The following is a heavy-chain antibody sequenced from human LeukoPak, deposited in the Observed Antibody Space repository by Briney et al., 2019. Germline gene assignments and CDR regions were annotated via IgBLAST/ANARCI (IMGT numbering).Heavy chain of an antibody. Sequence: GGSLRLSCAASGVTFSSSNMHWVRQAPGKGLEWLSFISGSSTATQYADSVKGRFTISRDIGRKALYLQMNSLRDDDTAVYYCARGGGRSYSDAFDIWGQGTVVTVSS. J-gene: IGHJ3*02. CDR2: ISGSSTAT. D-gene: IGHD1-26*01. CDR1: GVTFSSSN. V-gene: IGHV3-48*02. CDR3: ARGGGRSYSDAFDI.